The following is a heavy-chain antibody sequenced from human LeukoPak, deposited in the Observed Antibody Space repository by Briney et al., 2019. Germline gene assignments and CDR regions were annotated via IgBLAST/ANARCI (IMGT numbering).Heavy chain of an antibody. D-gene: IGHD4-17*01. Sequence: GGSLRLSCAASGFTFSSYAMSWVRQAPGKGLEWVSAISGSGGSTYYADSVKGRSSISRDNSKNTLYLQMNSLRAEDTAVYYCAKVSTYGDDYHDAFDIWGQGTEVTVSS. CDR2: ISGSGGST. J-gene: IGHJ3*02. CDR1: GFTFSSYA. CDR3: AKVSTYGDDYHDAFDI. V-gene: IGHV3-23*01.